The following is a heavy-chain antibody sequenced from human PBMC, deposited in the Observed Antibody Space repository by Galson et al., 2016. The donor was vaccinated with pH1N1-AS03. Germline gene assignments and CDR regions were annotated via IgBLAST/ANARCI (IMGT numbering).Heavy chain of an antibody. CDR2: ISWNGFNT. D-gene: IGHD2/OR15-2a*01. CDR3: AKAYSTYYYYMDV. V-gene: IGHV3-9*01. CDR1: EFTFNEYA. J-gene: IGHJ6*03. Sequence: SLRLSCAASEFTFNEYAMHWVRQSPGKGLEWVSGISWNGFNTDYGDSVKGRFTISRDNARNSLFLQMDSLRPEDTALYYCAKAYSTYYYYMDVWGKGTTVTVSS.